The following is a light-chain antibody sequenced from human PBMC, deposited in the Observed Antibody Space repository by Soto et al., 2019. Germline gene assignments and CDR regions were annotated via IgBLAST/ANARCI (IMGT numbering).Light chain of an antibody. CDR1: SSNIGGNT. V-gene: IGLV1-44*01. CDR3: AAWDDSLNGPV. Sequence: QSVLTQPPSASGTPGQRVTISCSGSSSNIGGNTVNWYQQIPGTAPKLLIYSNNQRPSGVPGRISGSKSGTSASLAISGLQSEDEADYYCAAWDDSLNGPVFGGGTKLTVL. CDR2: SNN. J-gene: IGLJ2*01.